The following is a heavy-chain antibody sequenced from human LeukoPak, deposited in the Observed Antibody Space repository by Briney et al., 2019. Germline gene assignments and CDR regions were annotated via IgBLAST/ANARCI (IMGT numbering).Heavy chain of an antibody. Sequence: GESLKISCKGSAYSFSNYWIAWVRQMPGKGLEWMGIIYLGDSDTRYSPSFQGHVTISTDKSISTAYLHWSSLEASDTAMYYCARLYCTSASCYSRWFDYWGQGTLVTVSS. D-gene: IGHD2-2*02. CDR3: ARLYCTSASCYSRWFDY. J-gene: IGHJ4*02. CDR2: IYLGDSDT. CDR1: AYSFSNYW. V-gene: IGHV5-51*01.